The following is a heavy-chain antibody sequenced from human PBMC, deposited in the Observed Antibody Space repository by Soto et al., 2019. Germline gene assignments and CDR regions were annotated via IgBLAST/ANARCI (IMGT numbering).Heavy chain of an antibody. J-gene: IGHJ4*02. V-gene: IGHV1-3*01. CDR2: INAGNGNT. CDR1: GYTFTSYA. Sequence: ASVKVSCKASGYTFTSYAMHWVRQAPGQRLERMGWINAGNGNTKYSQKFQGRVTITRDTSASTAYMELSSLRSEDTAVYYWARVEPLAPLYFDYWGQGTLVTVSS. D-gene: IGHD6-6*01. CDR3: ARVEPLAPLYFDY.